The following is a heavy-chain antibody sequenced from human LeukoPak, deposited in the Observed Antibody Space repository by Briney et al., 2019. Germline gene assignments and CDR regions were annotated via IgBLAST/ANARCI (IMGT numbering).Heavy chain of an antibody. CDR3: ARGAWVAALYYFDY. D-gene: IGHD6-13*01. J-gene: IGHJ4*02. Sequence: SETLSLTCTVSGGSISSSSYYWGWIRQPPGKGLEWIGSIYYSGSTYHNPSLKSRVTISVDTSKNQFSLKLSSVTAADTAVYYCARGAWVAALYYFDYWGQGTLVTVSS. CDR2: IYYSGST. CDR1: GGSISSSSYY. V-gene: IGHV4-39*07.